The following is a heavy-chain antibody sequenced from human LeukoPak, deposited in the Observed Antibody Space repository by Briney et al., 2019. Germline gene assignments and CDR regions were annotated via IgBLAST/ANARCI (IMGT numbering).Heavy chain of an antibody. CDR1: GYTFTSYD. V-gene: IGHV1-8*01. CDR2: MNPNSGNT. CDR3: ARGRRGTTVTTFRLGQVFDY. D-gene: IGHD4-17*01. Sequence: ASVKVSCKASGYTFTSYDINWVRQATGQGLEWMGWMNPNSGNTGYAQKFQGRATMTRNTSISTAYMGLSSLRSEDTAVYYCARGRRGTTVTTFRLGQVFDYWGQGTLVTVSS. J-gene: IGHJ4*02.